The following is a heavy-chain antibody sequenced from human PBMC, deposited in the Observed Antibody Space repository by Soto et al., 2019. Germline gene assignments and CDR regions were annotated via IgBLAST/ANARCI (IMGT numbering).Heavy chain of an antibody. J-gene: IGHJ6*03. Sequence: SETLSLTCAVYGGSFCGYYWGWIRQPPGKGLEWIGEINHSGSTNYNPSLKSRVTISVDTSKNQFSLKLSSVTAADTAVYYCARGIDFWSGYYLSYYMDVWGKGTTVTVSS. CDR2: INHSGST. CDR1: GGSFCGYY. CDR3: ARGIDFWSGYYLSYYMDV. V-gene: IGHV4-34*01. D-gene: IGHD3-3*01.